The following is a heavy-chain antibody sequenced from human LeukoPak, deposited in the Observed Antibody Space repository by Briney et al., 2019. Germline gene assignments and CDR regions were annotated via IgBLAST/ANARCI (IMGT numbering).Heavy chain of an antibody. J-gene: IGHJ6*02. CDR2: IIPILGIA. CDR1: GGTFSSYA. CDR3: ARDQVPHNYDFWSGYTTVGGMDV. Sequence: GASVKVSCKACGGTFSSYAISWLRQAPGQGLEWMGRIIPILGIANYAQKFQGRVTITADKSTSTAYMELSSLRSEDTAVYYCARDQVPHNYDFWSGYTTVGGMDVWGQGTTVTVSS. V-gene: IGHV1-69*04. D-gene: IGHD3-3*01.